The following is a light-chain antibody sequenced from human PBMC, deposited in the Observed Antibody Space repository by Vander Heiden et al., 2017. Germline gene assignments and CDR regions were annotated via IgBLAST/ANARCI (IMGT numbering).Light chain of an antibody. J-gene: IGLJ3*02. Sequence: QSVLTQPPSASGTPGQRVAISCSGSSSNIGSNAVNWYQHLPGTAPKLLIYGDNQRPSGVPDRFSGSKSGTSASLAISGLQSEDEADYYCAAWDDSLNGWVFGGGTKLTGL. CDR1: SSNIGSNA. V-gene: IGLV1-44*01. CDR3: AAWDDSLNGWV. CDR2: GDN.